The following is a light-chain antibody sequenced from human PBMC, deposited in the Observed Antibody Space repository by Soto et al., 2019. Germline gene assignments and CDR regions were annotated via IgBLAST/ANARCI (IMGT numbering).Light chain of an antibody. CDR1: QGISTS. CDR2: AAY. CDR3: QQGNNYPLT. J-gene: IGKJ4*01. V-gene: IGKV1-9*01. Sequence: IQLAQSPSSLSASVGDRVSITCRASQGISTSLAWYQQKPGKAPKLLIYAAYTLQSGVPSRFRGSGSGTDFTLTISGLQPEDFANYYCQQGNNYPLTFGGGTKVEIK.